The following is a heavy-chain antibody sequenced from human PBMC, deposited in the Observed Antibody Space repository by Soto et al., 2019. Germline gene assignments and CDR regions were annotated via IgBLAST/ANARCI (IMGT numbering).Heavy chain of an antibody. CDR1: GGSISDFY. V-gene: IGHV4-59*08. Sequence: QVQLQASGPGLVKSSETLSLTYTVSGGSISDFYWNWIRQPPGKGLEWIGYIYDSGSTNYNPSLKSRVTISVDTSKNQFSLRLSSVTAADTAVYYCARHPLGRYFYSDYYYGMDVWGQGTTVTVSS. CDR2: IYDSGST. D-gene: IGHD3-9*01. J-gene: IGHJ6*02. CDR3: ARHPLGRYFYSDYYYGMDV.